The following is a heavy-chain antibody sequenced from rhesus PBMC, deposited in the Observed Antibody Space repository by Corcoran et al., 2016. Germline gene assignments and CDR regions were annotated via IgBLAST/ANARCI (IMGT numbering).Heavy chain of an antibody. CDR3: ARGPGYCTGSGCYADWYFDL. CDR2: INPYNGNT. D-gene: IGHD2-21*01. CDR1: GYTFTDYY. J-gene: IGHJ2*01. V-gene: IGHV1S2*01. Sequence: QVQLVQSGAEVKKPGSSVKVSCKASGYTFTDYYMHWVRQAPRQGLEWMGWINPYNGNTKYAQKFQGRVPMTRDTSTSTAYMELSSLRSEDPAVYYCARGPGYCTGSGCYADWYFDLWGPGTPITISS.